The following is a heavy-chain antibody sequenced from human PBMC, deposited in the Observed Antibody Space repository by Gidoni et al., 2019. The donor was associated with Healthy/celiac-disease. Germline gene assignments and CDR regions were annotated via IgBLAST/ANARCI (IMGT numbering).Heavy chain of an antibody. CDR1: GGSISSSSYY. Sequence: QLQLQESGPGLVKPSEPLSLTCTVSGGSISSSSYYWGWIRQPPGKGLEWIGSIYYSGSTYYNPSLKSRVTISVDTSKNQFSLKLSSVTAADTAVYYCARGPRRRYFDLWGRGTLVTVSS. J-gene: IGHJ2*01. CDR3: ARGPRRRYFDL. V-gene: IGHV4-39*01. CDR2: IYYSGST. D-gene: IGHD6-25*01.